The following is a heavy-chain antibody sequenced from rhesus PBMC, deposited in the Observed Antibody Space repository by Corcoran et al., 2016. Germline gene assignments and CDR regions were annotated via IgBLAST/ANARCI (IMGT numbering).Heavy chain of an antibody. J-gene: IGHJ4*01. V-gene: IGHV4-80*01. CDR2: INGNFGST. CDR1: GGSFSSYW. Sequence: QVQLQESGPGLVKPSETLSLTCAVSGGSFSSYWWSWIRQPPGRGLEWIGEINGNFGSTNYHPSLKIRVTISKDASKNQFSLRLNSVTAADTAIYYCAREDGNTRFDYWGQGVLVTVSS. D-gene: IGHD4-35*01. CDR3: AREDGNTRFDY.